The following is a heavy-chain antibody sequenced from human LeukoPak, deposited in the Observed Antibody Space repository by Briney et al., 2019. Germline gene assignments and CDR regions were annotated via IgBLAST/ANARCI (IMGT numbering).Heavy chain of an antibody. J-gene: IGHJ4*02. V-gene: IGHV4-59*08. CDR1: GGSISTYY. CDR2: IYYSGST. D-gene: IGHD3-22*01. Sequence: SETLSLTCTVSGGSISTYYWTWLRQPPGKGLEWIGYIYYSGSTNYNPSLKSRVTISVDTSKNQFSLKLNSVTAADTAVYYCASSSRVYDSSGYYRNYFDYWGQGTLVTVSS. CDR3: ASSSRVYDSSGYYRNYFDY.